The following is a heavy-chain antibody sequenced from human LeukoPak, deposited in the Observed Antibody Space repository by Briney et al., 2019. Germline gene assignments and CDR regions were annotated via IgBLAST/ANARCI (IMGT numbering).Heavy chain of an antibody. D-gene: IGHD3-22*01. Sequence: SQTLSLTCTLSGGSLSSYYWSWIRQPAGRGLEGSGGIYTSGSTNYNPSLKTRVTMSVDTSKNQFSLTLSSVTAADTGVYYCARGGYYYDSSGYYTFDYWGQGTLVTVSS. CDR3: ARGGYYYDSSGYYTFDY. CDR1: GGSLSSYY. CDR2: IYTSGST. J-gene: IGHJ4*02. V-gene: IGHV4-4*07.